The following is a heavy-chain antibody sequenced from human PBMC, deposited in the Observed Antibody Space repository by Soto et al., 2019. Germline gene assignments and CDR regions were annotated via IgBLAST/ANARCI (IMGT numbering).Heavy chain of an antibody. Sequence: EVHLVESGGGLVKPGGSLRLSCAASGFTFTNAWMTWVRQAPGKGLEWVGRIKSKTDGETTDYAAPVKGRFIISRDDSKNTLYLQMNSLKTEDTAVYYCATDYVEFDYWGQGTLVTVSS. CDR3: ATDYVEFDY. J-gene: IGHJ4*02. CDR2: IKSKTDGETT. D-gene: IGHD3-16*01. V-gene: IGHV3-15*01. CDR1: GFTFTNAW.